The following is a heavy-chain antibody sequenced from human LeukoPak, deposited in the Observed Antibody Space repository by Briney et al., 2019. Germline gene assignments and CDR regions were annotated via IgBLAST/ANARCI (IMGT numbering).Heavy chain of an antibody. V-gene: IGHV3-48*03. CDR1: GFTFSSYE. CDR3: ARAGSWELLWIDY. CDR2: ISTSGSTI. J-gene: IGHJ4*02. Sequence: GGSLRLSCAASGFTFSSYEMNWVRQAPGKGLEWVSYISTSGSTIYYADSVKGRFTISRDNAKNSLYLQMHSLRAEDTAVYYCARAGSWELLWIDYWGQGTLVTVSS. D-gene: IGHD1-26*01.